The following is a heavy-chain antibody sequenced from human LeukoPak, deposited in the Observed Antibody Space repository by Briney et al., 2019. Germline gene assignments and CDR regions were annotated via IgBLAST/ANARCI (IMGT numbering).Heavy chain of an antibody. V-gene: IGHV1-69*06. CDR2: IIPIFGTA. CDR1: GGTFSSYA. J-gene: IGHJ4*02. Sequence: GASVKVSCKASGGTFSSYAISWVRQAPGQGLEWMGGIIPIFGTANYAQKFQGRVTMTEDTSTDTAYMGLSSLRSEDTAVYYCATGPLGGDYFFRWGQGTLVTVSS. D-gene: IGHD4-17*01. CDR3: ATGPLGGDYFFR.